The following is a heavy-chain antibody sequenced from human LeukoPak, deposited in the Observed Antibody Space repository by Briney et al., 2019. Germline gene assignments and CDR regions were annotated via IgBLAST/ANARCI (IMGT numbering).Heavy chain of an antibody. J-gene: IGHJ4*02. Sequence: SETLSLTCTVSGGSVSSGNYYWSWIRQPPGKGLDWIGYIYYSGSTNYNPSLKSRVTISVDTSKNQFSLRLSSVTAADTAVYYCARDPSGYFDYWGQGTLATVSS. CDR3: ARDPSGYFDY. D-gene: IGHD3-22*01. CDR2: IYYSGST. V-gene: IGHV4-61*01. CDR1: GGSVSSGNYY.